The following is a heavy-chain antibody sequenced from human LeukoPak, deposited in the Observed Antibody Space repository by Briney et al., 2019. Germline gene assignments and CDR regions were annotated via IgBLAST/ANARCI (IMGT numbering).Heavy chain of an antibody. CDR3: ARDVWFDY. Sequence: GGSLRLSCAASGFTFSSYSMNWVRQAPGKGLEWVSYISSSSSTIYYADSVKGRFTISRDNAKNSLYLQMNSLRAEDTAVYYCARDVWFDYSGQGTLVTVFS. J-gene: IGHJ4*02. CDR2: ISSSSSTI. D-gene: IGHD5/OR15-5a*01. CDR1: GFTFSSYS. V-gene: IGHV3-48*04.